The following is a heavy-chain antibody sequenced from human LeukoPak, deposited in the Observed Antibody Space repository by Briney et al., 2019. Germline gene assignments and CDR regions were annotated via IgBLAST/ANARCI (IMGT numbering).Heavy chain of an antibody. Sequence: GASVKVSCKASGYAFTSYGISWVRQAPGQGLEWMGWISAYNGNTNYAQKLQGRVTMTTDTSTSTAYMELRSLRSDDTAVYYCASAIAAAGTYDYWGQGTLVTVSS. J-gene: IGHJ4*02. CDR2: ISAYNGNT. V-gene: IGHV1-18*01. CDR3: ASAIAAAGTYDY. D-gene: IGHD6-13*01. CDR1: GYAFTSYG.